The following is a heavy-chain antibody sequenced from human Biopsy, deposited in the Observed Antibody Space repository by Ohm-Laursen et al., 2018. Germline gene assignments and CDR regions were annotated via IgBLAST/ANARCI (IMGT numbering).Heavy chain of an antibody. J-gene: IGHJ2*01. V-gene: IGHV4-61*03. CDR2: IYYTGST. D-gene: IGHD1-26*01. Sequence: GTLSLTCTVSAASVSGGTFYWSWIRQPPGKGLGWIGYIYYTGSTNYNPSLKSRVTISVDTSVNPLSLRLTSVTAADTAVYYCARHAPSYSGSYWRYFDLWGRGTLVTVSS. CDR3: ARHAPSYSGSYWRYFDL. CDR1: AASVSGGTFY.